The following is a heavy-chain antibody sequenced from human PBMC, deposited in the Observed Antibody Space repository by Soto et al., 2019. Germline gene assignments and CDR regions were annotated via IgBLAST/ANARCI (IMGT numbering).Heavy chain of an antibody. CDR3: ARSPSTSSIGTFDV. V-gene: IGHV4-4*07. Sequence: SETLSLTCTVSGGSISSFYWNWIRLSAGKGLEWIGRIYLSGTTTYNPSLQSRVTMSVDTSKNQFSLKLSSLTAADTAVYYCARSPSTSSIGTFDVWGQGTKVTVSS. D-gene: IGHD6-6*01. CDR1: GGSISSFY. CDR2: IYLSGTT. J-gene: IGHJ3*01.